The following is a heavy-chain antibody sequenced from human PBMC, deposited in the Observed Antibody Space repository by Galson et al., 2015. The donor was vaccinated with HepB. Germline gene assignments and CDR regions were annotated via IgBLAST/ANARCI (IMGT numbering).Heavy chain of an antibody. V-gene: IGHV1-8*01. CDR2: MNPNSGTT. Sequence: SVKVSCKASGYTFTNYDINWVRQATGQGLEWVGWMNPNSGTTGYAQKLQGRLTMTRSTSISTAYMELSSLRSEDTAVYYCARGRPCSSTSCFPFDAFHIWGQGTVVTVSS. CDR1: GYTFTNYD. D-gene: IGHD2-2*01. J-gene: IGHJ3*02. CDR3: ARGRPCSSTSCFPFDAFHI.